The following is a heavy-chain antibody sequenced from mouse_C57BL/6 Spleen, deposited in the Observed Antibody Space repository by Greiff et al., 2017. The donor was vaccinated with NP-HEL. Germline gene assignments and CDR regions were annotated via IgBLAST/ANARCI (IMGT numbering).Heavy chain of an antibody. CDR1: GFNIKDYY. J-gene: IGHJ2*01. D-gene: IGHD1-1*01. V-gene: IGHV14-1*01. CDR3: TTITTVVATPFDY. CDR2: IDPEDGDT. Sequence: VQLQQSGAELVRPGASVKLSCTASGFNIKDYYMHWVKQRPEQGLEWIGRIDPEDGDTEYAPKFQGKATMTADTSSNTAYLQLSSLTSEDTAVYYCTTITTVVATPFDYWGQGTTLTVSS.